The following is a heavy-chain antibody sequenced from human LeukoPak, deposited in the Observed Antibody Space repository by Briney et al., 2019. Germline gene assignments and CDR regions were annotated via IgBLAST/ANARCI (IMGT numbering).Heavy chain of an antibody. CDR3: ARGQYGDYVDY. Sequence: GGSLRLSCAASGFTVSSNYMSWVRQAPGKGLEWVSVIYSGGSTHYADSVKGRFTISRDNSKNTLYLQMNSLRAEDTAVYYCARGQYGDYVDYWGQGTLVTVSS. CDR2: IYSGGST. D-gene: IGHD4-17*01. J-gene: IGHJ4*02. CDR1: GFTVSSNY. V-gene: IGHV3-53*01.